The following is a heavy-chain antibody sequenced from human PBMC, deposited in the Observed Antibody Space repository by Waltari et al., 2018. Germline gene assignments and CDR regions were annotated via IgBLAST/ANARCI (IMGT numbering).Heavy chain of an antibody. CDR3: AKDTMRYYYGSGSYPFDY. CDR2: ISSSSSYI. Sequence: VQLVESGGGVVQPGGSLRLSCAASGFTFGSYSMNWVRQAPGKGLEWVSSISSSSSYIYYADSVKGRFTISRDNAKNSLYLQMNSLRAEDTAVYYCAKDTMRYYYGSGSYPFDYWGQGTLVTVSS. V-gene: IGHV3-21*01. CDR1: GFTFGSYS. D-gene: IGHD3-10*01. J-gene: IGHJ4*02.